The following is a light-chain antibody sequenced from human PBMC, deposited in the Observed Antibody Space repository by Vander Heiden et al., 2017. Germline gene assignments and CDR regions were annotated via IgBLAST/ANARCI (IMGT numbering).Light chain of an antibody. J-gene: IGKJ1*01. CDR2: GAS. V-gene: IGKV1-39*01. Sequence: DIQMTESPSSLSASVGDRVTITFRASQSSTNYLDWYQQRPGKAPKLLIYGASSLQSGVPSRFSGSGSGTDFTLTISTLQPEDYATYHCQQSYRTPWTFGQGTKVEIK. CDR1: QSSTNY. CDR3: QQSYRTPWT.